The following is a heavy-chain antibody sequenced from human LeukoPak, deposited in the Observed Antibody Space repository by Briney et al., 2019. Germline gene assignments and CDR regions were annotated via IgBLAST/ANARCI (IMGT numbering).Heavy chain of an antibody. CDR1: GYTFTSYA. D-gene: IGHD6-13*01. CDR3: ATSKKYSSSWSRWFDP. CDR2: INAGNGNT. J-gene: IGHJ5*02. V-gene: IGHV1-3*01. Sequence: ASVKVSCKASGYTFTSYAMHWVRQAPGQRLEWMGWINAGNGNTKYSQKFQGRVTMTEDTSTDTAYMELSSLRSEDTAVYYCATSKKYSSSWSRWFDPWGQGTLVTVSS.